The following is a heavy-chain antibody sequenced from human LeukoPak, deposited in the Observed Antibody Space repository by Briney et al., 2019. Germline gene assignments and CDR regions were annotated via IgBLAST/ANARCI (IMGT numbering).Heavy chain of an antibody. J-gene: IGHJ6*03. CDR1: GYTFTGYY. D-gene: IGHD6-13*01. CDR2: INPNSGGT. V-gene: IGHV1-2*02. CDR3: ASDTKSTGYSSSWFYYYYYMDV. Sequence: GASVKVSCKASGYTFTGYYMHWVRQAPGQGLEWMGWINPNSGGTNYAQKFQGRVTMTRDTSISTAYMELSRLRSDDTAVYYCASDTKSTGYSSSWFYYYYYMDVWGKGTTVTVSS.